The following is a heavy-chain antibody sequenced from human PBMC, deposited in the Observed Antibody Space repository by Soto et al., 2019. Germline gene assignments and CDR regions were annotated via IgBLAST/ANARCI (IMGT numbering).Heavy chain of an antibody. CDR2: VSGGGDAT. Sequence: EVQLLESGGGLVQPGGSLRLSCEGSGFTFINYAMNWVRQAPGKGLEWVSAVSGGGDATFYADAGKGRFTISKDISKNTVTLYISSLGVDDTAMYYCVSKVMVSTTLPICWYVDLWGRGTRVTVSS. CDR3: VSKVMVSTTLPICWYVDL. CDR1: GFTFINYA. D-gene: IGHD2-8*01. V-gene: IGHV3-23*01. J-gene: IGHJ2*01.